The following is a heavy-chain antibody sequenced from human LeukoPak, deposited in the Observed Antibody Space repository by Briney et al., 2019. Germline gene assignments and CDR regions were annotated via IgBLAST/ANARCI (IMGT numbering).Heavy chain of an antibody. J-gene: IGHJ4*02. D-gene: IGHD5-12*01. Sequence: SETLSLTCTVSGGSISSGDYYWSWIRQPPGKGLEWIGYIYYSGSTYYNPSLKSRVTISVDTSKNQFSLKLSSVTAADTAVYYCARVRGGLRFLDYWGQGTLVTVYS. CDR1: GGSISSGDYY. CDR2: IYYSGST. CDR3: ARVRGGLRFLDY. V-gene: IGHV4-30-4*01.